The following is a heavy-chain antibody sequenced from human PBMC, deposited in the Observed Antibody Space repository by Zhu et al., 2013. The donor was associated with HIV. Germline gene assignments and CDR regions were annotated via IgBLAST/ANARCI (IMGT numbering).Heavy chain of an antibody. V-gene: IGHV1-69*06. CDR3: ARADCSGGSCYSAFDI. D-gene: IGHD2-15*01. CDR1: GGTFSSYA. J-gene: IGHJ3*02. Sequence: QVQLVQSGAEVKKPGSSVKVSCKASGGTFSSYAISWVRQAPGQGLEWMGGIIPIFGTANYAQKFQGRVTITADKSTSTAYMELSSLRSEDTAVYYCARADCSGGSCYSAFDIWGQGTMVTVSS. CDR2: IIPIFGTA.